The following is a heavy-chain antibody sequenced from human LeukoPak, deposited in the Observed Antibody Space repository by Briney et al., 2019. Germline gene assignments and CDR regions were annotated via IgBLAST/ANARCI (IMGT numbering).Heavy chain of an antibody. CDR3: VRDQFYAFDV. CDR2: IRTSGGVV. J-gene: IGHJ3*01. V-gene: IGHV3-48*02. Sequence: GGSLRLSCAASGFTVSSTHMVWVRQAPGKGLEWISYIRTSGGVVSYTDSVRGRFTISTDSAKNSLYLQMNSLRDDDTAVYYCVRDQFYAFDVWGQGTMVTVSS. CDR1: GFTVSSTH.